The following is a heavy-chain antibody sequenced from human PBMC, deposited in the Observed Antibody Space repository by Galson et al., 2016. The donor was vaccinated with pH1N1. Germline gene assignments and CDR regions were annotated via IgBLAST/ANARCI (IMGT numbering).Heavy chain of an antibody. CDR3: ATFNQFTHSDAYDI. D-gene: IGHD1-14*01. J-gene: IGHJ3*02. V-gene: IGHV4-61*02. Sequence: TLSLTCTVSGGSISSGSYYWSWIRQPAGKGLEWVGRIFTSGSTNYNPSLKSRVTISMDTSKNQFSLKLRSVTAADTAVYYCATFNQFTHSDAYDIWGQGTMVTVSS. CDR1: GGSISSGSYY. CDR2: IFTSGST.